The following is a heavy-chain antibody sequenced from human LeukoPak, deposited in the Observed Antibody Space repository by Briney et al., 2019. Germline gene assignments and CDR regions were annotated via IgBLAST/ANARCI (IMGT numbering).Heavy chain of an antibody. CDR1: GYTFTSYG. CDR2: ISAYNGNT. CDR3: AKDGYNWNYGSTYYYMDV. D-gene: IGHD1-7*01. V-gene: IGHV1-18*01. J-gene: IGHJ6*03. Sequence: ASVKVSCKASGYTFTSYGISWVRQAPGQGLEWMGWISAYNGNTNYAQKLQGRVTMTTDTSTSTAYMELRSLRSDDTAVYYCAKDGYNWNYGSTYYYMDVWGKGTTVTVSS.